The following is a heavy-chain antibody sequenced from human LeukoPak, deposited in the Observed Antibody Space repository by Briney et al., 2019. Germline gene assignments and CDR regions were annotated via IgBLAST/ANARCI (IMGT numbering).Heavy chain of an antibody. Sequence: GESLKISCQGSGYMFTDYWIGWVRQMPGKGLEWMGIIYPGDSDTRYSPSFQGQVTISADKSISTAYLQWSSLKASDTAMYYRAQTVARGPIAVVDAFDIWGQGTMVTVSS. CDR2: IYPGDSDT. CDR1: GYMFTDYW. D-gene: IGHD6-19*01. J-gene: IGHJ3*02. CDR3: AQTVARGPIAVVDAFDI. V-gene: IGHV5-51*01.